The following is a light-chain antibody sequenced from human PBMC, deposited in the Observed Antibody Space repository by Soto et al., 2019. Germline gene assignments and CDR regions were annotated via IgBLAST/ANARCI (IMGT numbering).Light chain of an antibody. CDR2: TAS. J-gene: IGKJ1*01. CDR3: QVSYRTLWT. V-gene: IGKV1-39*01. CDR1: QSISNY. Sequence: DIQMTQSPSSLSASVGDRVTITCRASQSISNYVNWYQHKPGKAPNLLIHTASTLQSGVPSRFSGSGSGTDFTLTISSRQPEDFATYYCQVSYRTLWTFGQGTKVEIK.